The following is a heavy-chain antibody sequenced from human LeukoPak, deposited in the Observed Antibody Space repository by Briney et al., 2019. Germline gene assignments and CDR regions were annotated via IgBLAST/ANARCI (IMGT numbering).Heavy chain of an antibody. J-gene: IGHJ4*02. D-gene: IGHD5-18*01. V-gene: IGHV3-74*01. CDR2: INSDGSDT. Sequence: SGGSLRLSCAASGFTFSSYWMHWVRQAPGEGLVWVSRINSDGSDTSYADSVKGRFTISRDNAKNTLYLHMNSLRAEDTAVYYCARGGIELWSRDYWGQGTLVTVSS. CDR1: GFTFSSYW. CDR3: ARGGIELWSRDY.